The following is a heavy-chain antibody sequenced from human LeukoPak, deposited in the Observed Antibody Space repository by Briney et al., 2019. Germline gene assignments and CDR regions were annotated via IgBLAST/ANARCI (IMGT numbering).Heavy chain of an antibody. CDR3: ARVGPTYYYDSSGYSGAFDI. D-gene: IGHD3-22*01. J-gene: IGHJ3*02. CDR2: INPSGGST. V-gene: IGHV1-46*01. Sequence: ASVKVSCKASGYTFTSYYMHWVRQAPGQGLEWMGIINPSGGSTSYAQKFQGRVTMTRDMSTSTVYMELSSLRSEDTAVYYCARVGPTYYYDSSGYSGAFDIWGQGTMVTVSS. CDR1: GYTFTSYY.